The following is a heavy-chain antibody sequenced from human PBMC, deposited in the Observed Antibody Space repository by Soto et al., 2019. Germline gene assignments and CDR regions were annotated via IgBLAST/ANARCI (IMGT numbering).Heavy chain of an antibody. D-gene: IGHD3-10*01. CDR3: AKDELLWFGETQVDLDY. CDR2: ISWNSGSI. J-gene: IGHJ4*02. Sequence: GGSLRLSCAASGFTFDDYAMHWVRQAPGKGLEWVSGISWNSGSIGYADSVKGRFTISRDNAKNSLYLQMNSLRAEDTALYYCAKDELLWFGETQVDLDYWGQGTLVTVSS. V-gene: IGHV3-9*01. CDR1: GFTFDDYA.